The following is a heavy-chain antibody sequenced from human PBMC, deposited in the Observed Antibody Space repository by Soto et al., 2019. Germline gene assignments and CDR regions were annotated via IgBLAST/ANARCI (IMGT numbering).Heavy chain of an antibody. J-gene: IGHJ4*02. CDR3: ARDRCSSTSCYVPGY. CDR2: INPSGGST. V-gene: IGHV1-46*03. D-gene: IGHD2-2*01. CDR1: GYTFTSYY. Sequence: ASVKVSCKASGYTFTSYYMHWVRQAPGQGLEWMGIINPSGGSTSYAQKFQGRVTMTRDTSTSTVYMELSSLRSEDTAVYYCARDRCSSTSCYVPGYWGRGTLVTVSS.